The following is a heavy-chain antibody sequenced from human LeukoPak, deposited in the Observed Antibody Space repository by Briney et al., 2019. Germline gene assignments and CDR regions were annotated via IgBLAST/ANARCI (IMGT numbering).Heavy chain of an antibody. Sequence: SETLSLTCTVSGGSISSSSYYWGWIRQTPGKGLEWIGSVYYSGSTYYNPSLRSRVTISVDTSKNQFSLRLISVTAADTAVYSCARHGASRGDAFDLWGQGTMVTVSS. D-gene: IGHD5-24*01. V-gene: IGHV4-39*01. J-gene: IGHJ3*01. CDR3: ARHGASRGDAFDL. CDR1: GGSISSSSYY. CDR2: VYYSGST.